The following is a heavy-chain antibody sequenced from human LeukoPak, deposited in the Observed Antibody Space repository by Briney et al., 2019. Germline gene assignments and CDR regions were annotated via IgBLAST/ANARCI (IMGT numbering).Heavy chain of an antibody. J-gene: IGHJ4*02. CDR2: IYHSGST. Sequence: QPSETLSLTCAVSGGSISSSNWWSWVRQPPGKGLEWIGEIYHSGSTNYNPSLKSRVTISVDRSKNQFSLKLSSVTAADTAVYYCARSRGAAPRTSFDYWGQGTLVTVSS. D-gene: IGHD6-6*01. CDR3: ARSRGAAPRTSFDY. V-gene: IGHV4-4*02. CDR1: GGSISSSNW.